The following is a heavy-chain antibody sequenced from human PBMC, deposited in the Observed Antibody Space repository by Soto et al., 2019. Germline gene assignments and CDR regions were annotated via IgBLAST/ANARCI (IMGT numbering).Heavy chain of an antibody. D-gene: IGHD1-26*01. Sequence: GGSLRLSCAASGFTFSSYSMNWVRQAPGKGLEWVSYISSSSSTIYYADSVKGRFTISRDNAKNSLYLQMNSLRAEDTAVHYCASEEGLLNCFDPWGQGTLVTVSS. CDR2: ISSSSSTI. V-gene: IGHV3-48*01. J-gene: IGHJ5*02. CDR1: GFTFSSYS. CDR3: ASEEGLLNCFDP.